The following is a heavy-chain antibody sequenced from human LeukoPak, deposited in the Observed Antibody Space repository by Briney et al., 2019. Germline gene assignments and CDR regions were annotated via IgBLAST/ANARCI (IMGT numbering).Heavy chain of an antibody. J-gene: IGHJ5*02. D-gene: IGHD6-6*01. V-gene: IGHV5-51*03. CDR3: ASRGQLDSNWFDP. CDR2: IYPGDSDT. Sequence: KPGESLKISCKGSGYIFTSYWIGWVRQMPGKGLEWMGIIYPGDSDTRYSPSFQGQVTISADKSISTAYLQWSSLKASDTAMYYCASRGQLDSNWFDPWGQGTLVTVSS. CDR1: GYIFTSYW.